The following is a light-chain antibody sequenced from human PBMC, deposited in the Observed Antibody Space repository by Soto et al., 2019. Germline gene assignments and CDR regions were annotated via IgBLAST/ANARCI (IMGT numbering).Light chain of an antibody. V-gene: IGKV1-39*01. CDR2: TAT. CDR3: QQTASTPYT. CDR1: QNIRTY. Sequence: DIQVTQSPSSLSASVRDRVTITCRASQNIRTYLNWYQQRPGKPPKLLIQTATTLQSGVPSRFSGSGSGTDFTLTISSLQPEDFATYYCQQTASTPYTFGQGT. J-gene: IGKJ2*01.